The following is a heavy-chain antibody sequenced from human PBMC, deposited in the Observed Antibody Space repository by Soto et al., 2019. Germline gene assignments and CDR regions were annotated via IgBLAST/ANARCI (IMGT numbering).Heavy chain of an antibody. D-gene: IGHD6-13*01. J-gene: IGHJ6*02. Sequence: EVQLLESGGGLVQPGGSLRLSCAASGFTFSSYAMNWVRQAPGKGLEWVSTLSGSGGSTYYADSVKGRFTISRDNSKNTLYLQMNSLGAEDTAVYSCTTNIGASGTNYYGMDVWGQGTTVTVSS. V-gene: IGHV3-23*01. CDR1: GFTFSSYA. CDR3: TTNIGASGTNYYGMDV. CDR2: LSGSGGST.